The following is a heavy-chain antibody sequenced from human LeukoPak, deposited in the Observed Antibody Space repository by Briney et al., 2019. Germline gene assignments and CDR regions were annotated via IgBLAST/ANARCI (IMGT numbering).Heavy chain of an antibody. CDR2: IYYTGRT. CDR1: GGSISSSSHS. J-gene: IGHJ4*02. Sequence: SETLSLTCTVSGGSISSSSHSWGWIRQPPGKGLEWTGTIYYTGRTYYNPSLESRVTISVDTSKNQFSLKLSSVTAADTAVYYCAREVAAANFDYWGQGTLVTVSS. CDR3: AREVAAANFDY. D-gene: IGHD6-13*01. V-gene: IGHV4-39*07.